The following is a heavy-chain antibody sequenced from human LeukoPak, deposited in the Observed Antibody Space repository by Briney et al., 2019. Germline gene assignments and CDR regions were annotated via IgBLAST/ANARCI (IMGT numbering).Heavy chain of an antibody. J-gene: IGHJ4*02. V-gene: IGHV4-59*01. CDR3: ARELTLHY. D-gene: IGHD4/OR15-4a*01. CDR2: IYYSGST. CDR1: GGSISSYY. Sequence: SETPSLTCTVSGGSISSYYWSWIRQPPGKGLEWIGYIYYSGSTNYNPSLKSRVTISVDTSKNQFSLKLSSVTAADTAVYYCARELTLHYWGQGTLVTVSS.